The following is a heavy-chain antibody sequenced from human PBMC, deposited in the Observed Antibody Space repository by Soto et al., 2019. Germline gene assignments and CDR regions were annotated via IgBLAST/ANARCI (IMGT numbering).Heavy chain of an antibody. Sequence: GGSLRLSCAASGFTFSSYSMNWVRQAPGKGLEWVSSISSSTSYIYYADSVKGRFTISRDNAKNSLYLQMNSLRAEDTAVYYCARGYCSSTSCYSSGYYYYMDVWGKGTTVTVSS. CDR3: ARGYCSSTSCYSSGYYYYMDV. J-gene: IGHJ6*03. CDR1: GFTFSSYS. D-gene: IGHD2-2*01. V-gene: IGHV3-21*01. CDR2: ISSSTSYI.